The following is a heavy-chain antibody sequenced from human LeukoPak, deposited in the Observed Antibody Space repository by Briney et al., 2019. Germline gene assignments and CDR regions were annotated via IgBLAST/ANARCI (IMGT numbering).Heavy chain of an antibody. J-gene: IGHJ4*02. CDR1: KYTFIDYD. CDR2: TNPNSGGT. D-gene: IGHD3-22*01. V-gene: IGHV1-2*02. CDR3: ARDVQIGVAGAQKY. Sequence: ASVTVSCKTSKYTFIDYDIHWVRQAPGQGLEWMGWTNPNSGGTNYAKKFQGRITMTTDTSITTAYMELSRLRSEDTAFYYCARDVQIGVAGAQKYWGQGTLVTVSS.